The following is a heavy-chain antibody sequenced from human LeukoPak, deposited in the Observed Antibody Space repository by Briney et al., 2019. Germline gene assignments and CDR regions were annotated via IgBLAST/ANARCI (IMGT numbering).Heavy chain of an antibody. CDR1: GFTFSSYV. J-gene: IGHJ6*02. Sequence: GGSLRLSCAASGFTFSSYVMHWVRQAPGKGLEWVAVISYDGSNKYYADSVKGRFTISRDNSKNTLYLQMNSLRAEDTAVYYCARESVGYYGMDVWGQGTTVTVSS. CDR3: ARESVGYYGMDV. CDR2: ISYDGSNK. V-gene: IGHV3-30-3*01.